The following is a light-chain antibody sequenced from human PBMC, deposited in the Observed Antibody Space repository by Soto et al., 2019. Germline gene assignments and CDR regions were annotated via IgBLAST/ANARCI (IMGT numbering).Light chain of an antibody. V-gene: IGKV3D-20*01. J-gene: IGKJ4*01. Sequence: EIVLTQSPATLSLSPGGRVTLSCGASQSLTNNFLAWYQQRPGLAPRLLIFDASTRASGVPDRFSGSGSGTDFTLTISRLEPEDFAVYYCQQFGNSPTFGGGTKVDIK. CDR2: DAS. CDR1: QSLTNNF. CDR3: QQFGNSPT.